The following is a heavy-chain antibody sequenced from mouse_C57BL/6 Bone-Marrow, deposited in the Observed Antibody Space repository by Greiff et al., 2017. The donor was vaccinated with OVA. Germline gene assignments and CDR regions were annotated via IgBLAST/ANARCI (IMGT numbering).Heavy chain of an antibody. J-gene: IGHJ2*01. CDR1: GYTFTSYG. V-gene: IGHV1-81*01. CDR3: AGPSIDPYYFDY. Sequence: VQLQQSGAELARPGASVKLSCKASGYTFTSYGISWVKQRTGQGLEWIGEIYPRSGNTYYNEKFKGKATLTADKSSSTAYMELRSLTSEDSAVYFCAGPSIDPYYFDYWGQGTTLTVSS. CDR2: IYPRSGNT.